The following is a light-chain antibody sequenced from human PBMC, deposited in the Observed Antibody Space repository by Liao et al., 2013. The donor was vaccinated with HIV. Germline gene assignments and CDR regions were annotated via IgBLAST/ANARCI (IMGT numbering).Light chain of an antibody. V-gene: IGLV3-1*01. CDR2: QDA. J-gene: IGLJ1*01. Sequence: SYEVTQPPSVSVSPGQTASIPCSGDRLGDKYTCWYQQKPGQSPALVIYQDAKRPSGIPERFSGSNSGNTATLTISGTQAMDAADYYCQAWDRDTVVFGPGTHVSVL. CDR1: RLGDKY. CDR3: QAWDRDTVV.